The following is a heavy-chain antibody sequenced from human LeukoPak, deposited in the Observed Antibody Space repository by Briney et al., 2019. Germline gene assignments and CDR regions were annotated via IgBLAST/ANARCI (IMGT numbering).Heavy chain of an antibody. D-gene: IGHD3-10*01. Sequence: SETLSLTCTVSGGSISSSSYYWGWIRQPPGKGLEWIGSIYYSGSTYYTPSLKSRVTISVDTSKNQFSLKLSSVTAADTAVYYCASPGDSYYFDYWGQGTLVTVSS. CDR2: IYYSGST. J-gene: IGHJ4*02. CDR3: ASPGDSYYFDY. V-gene: IGHV4-39*07. CDR1: GGSISSSSYY.